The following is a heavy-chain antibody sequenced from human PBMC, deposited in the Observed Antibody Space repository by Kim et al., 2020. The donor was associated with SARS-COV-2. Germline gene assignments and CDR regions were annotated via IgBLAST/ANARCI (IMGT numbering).Heavy chain of an antibody. D-gene: IGHD3-22*01. CDR2: FDPEDGET. CDR1: GYTLTELS. J-gene: IGHJ5*02. V-gene: IGHV1-24*01. CDR3: ATSPVVVVTPWFDP. Sequence: ASVKVSCKVSGYTLTELSMHWVRQAPGKGLEWMGGFDPEDGETIYAQKFQGRVTMTEDTSTDTAYMELSRLRSEDTAVYYCATSPVVVVTPWFDPWGQGTLVTVSS.